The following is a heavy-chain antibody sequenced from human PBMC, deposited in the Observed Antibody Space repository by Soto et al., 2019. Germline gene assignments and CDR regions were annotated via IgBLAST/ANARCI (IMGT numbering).Heavy chain of an antibody. CDR3: AKEAPGGWHFFDT. Sequence: GGSLRLSCAASGFTFRTYGMHWVRQAPGKGLEWVAFISDDGSQKYYGDSVKGRFTISRDNSKNTLSLRMISLRTEDTSVYYCAKEAPGGWHFFDTWGQGTLVTVS. D-gene: IGHD6-19*01. J-gene: IGHJ4*02. CDR2: ISDDGSQK. V-gene: IGHV3-30*18. CDR1: GFTFRTYG.